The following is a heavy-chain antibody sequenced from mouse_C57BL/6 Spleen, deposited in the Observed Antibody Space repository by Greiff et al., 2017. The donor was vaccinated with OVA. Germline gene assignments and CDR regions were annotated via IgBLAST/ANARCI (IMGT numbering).Heavy chain of an antibody. V-gene: IGHV2-9-1*01. CDR1: GFSFTSYA. Sequence: VQRVESGPGLVAPSQSLSITCTVSGFSFTSYAISWVRQPPGKGLEWLGVIWTGGGTNYNSALTSRLSISKDNSKSQVFLKMNSLQTDDTARYYCARKGGKDGYNVYCDYWGQGTTLTVSS. CDR3: ARKGGKDGYNVYCDY. CDR2: IWTGGGT. D-gene: IGHD2-3*01. J-gene: IGHJ2*01.